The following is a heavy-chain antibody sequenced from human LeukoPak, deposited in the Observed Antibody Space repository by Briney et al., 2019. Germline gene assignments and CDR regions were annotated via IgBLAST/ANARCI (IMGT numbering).Heavy chain of an antibody. CDR2: ISGSTGRT. Sequence: PGGSLRLSCAASGFTFSTYAMSWVRQAPGKGLEWVSAISGSTGRTYYADSVKGRFTISRDNSKNTLYLQMNNLRAEDTAVYYCAPRVVGSAPFDYGGQGTLVTVSS. D-gene: IGHD2-15*01. CDR3: APRVVGSAPFDY. J-gene: IGHJ4*02. V-gene: IGHV3-23*01. CDR1: GFTFSTYA.